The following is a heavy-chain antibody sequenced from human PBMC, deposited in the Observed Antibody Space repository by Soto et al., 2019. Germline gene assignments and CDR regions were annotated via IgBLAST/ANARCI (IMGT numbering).Heavy chain of an antibody. J-gene: IGHJ6*02. V-gene: IGHV3-30*18. CDR3: AKDRGGGYSYGYEDSYGMDV. CDR1: GFTFSSYG. CDR2: ISYDGSNK. D-gene: IGHD5-18*01. Sequence: QVQLVESGGGVVQPGRSLRLSCAASGFTFSSYGKHWVRQAPGKGLEWVAVISYDGSNKYYADSVKGRFTISRDNSKNTLYLQMNSLRAEDTAVYYCAKDRGGGYSYGYEDSYGMDVWGQGTTVTVSS.